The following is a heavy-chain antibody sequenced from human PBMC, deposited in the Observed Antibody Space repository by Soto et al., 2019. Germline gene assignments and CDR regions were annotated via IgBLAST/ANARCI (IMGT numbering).Heavy chain of an antibody. CDR3: ARAFSGSSAYYYYGMDV. D-gene: IGHD1-26*01. J-gene: IGHJ6*02. V-gene: IGHV3-74*01. Sequence: GGSLRLSCAASGFTFSSYWMHWVRQAPGKGLVWVSRINSDGSSTSYADSVKGRFTISRDNAKNTLYLQMNSLRAEDTAVYYCARAFSGSSAYYYYGMDVWGQGTTVTVSS. CDR2: INSDGSST. CDR1: GFTFSSYW.